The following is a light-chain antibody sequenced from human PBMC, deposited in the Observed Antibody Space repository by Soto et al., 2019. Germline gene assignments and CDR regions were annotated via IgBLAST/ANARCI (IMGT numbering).Light chain of an antibody. Sequence: QSALTQPASVSGSPGQSITISCTVTSSDVGLYDYVSWYQQHPGKAPQLMIYAVSNRPSGVSNRFSASKSGNTASLFISGLQAEDEADYYCSSYTSDSSYVFGSGTKVTVL. J-gene: IGLJ1*01. CDR3: SSYTSDSSYV. CDR2: AVS. CDR1: SSDVGLYDY. V-gene: IGLV2-14*01.